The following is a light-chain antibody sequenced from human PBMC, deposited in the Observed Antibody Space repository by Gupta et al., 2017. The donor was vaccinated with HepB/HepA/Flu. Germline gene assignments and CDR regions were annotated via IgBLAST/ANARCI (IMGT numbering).Light chain of an antibody. J-gene: IGLJ2*01. CDR3: QSYDSSLSGSPVV. CDR2: GNS. V-gene: IGLV1-40*01. CDR1: SSTIGAGYD. Sequence: QSVLTQPPSVSGAPGQRVTISCTGSSSTIGAGYDVHWYQQLPGTATKLLIYGNSNRPSGVPDRFSGSKSGTSASLAITGLQAEDEADYYCQSYDSSLSGSPVVFGGGTKLTVL.